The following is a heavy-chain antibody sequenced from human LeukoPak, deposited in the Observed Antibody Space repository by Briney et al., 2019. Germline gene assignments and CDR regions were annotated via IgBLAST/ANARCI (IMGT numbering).Heavy chain of an antibody. CDR3: ARVNYSSAYSFDR. Sequence: PSETLSLTCTVSGGSISSDTYYWSWIRQPAGKGLEWIGRLLTSGTTHYNPSLKSRGTISVDTSKNQFSLKLNSVTAADTAVYYCARVNYSSAYSFDRWGQGTLVTVSS. V-gene: IGHV4-61*02. CDR1: GGSISSDTYY. J-gene: IGHJ4*02. D-gene: IGHD3-22*01. CDR2: LLTSGTT.